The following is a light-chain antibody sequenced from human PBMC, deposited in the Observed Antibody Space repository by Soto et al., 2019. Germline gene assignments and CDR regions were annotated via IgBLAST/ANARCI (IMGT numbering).Light chain of an antibody. CDR1: SSDVGSYNR. CDR3: SSYTSSSTYV. J-gene: IGLJ1*01. Sequence: QSALTXPPSVSGSPGQSVTISCTGTSSDVGSYNRVSWYQQPPGTAPKLMIYEVSNRPSGVPDRFSGSKSGNTASLTISGLQAEDEADYYCSSYTSSSTYVFGTGTKVTVL. V-gene: IGLV2-18*02. CDR2: EVS.